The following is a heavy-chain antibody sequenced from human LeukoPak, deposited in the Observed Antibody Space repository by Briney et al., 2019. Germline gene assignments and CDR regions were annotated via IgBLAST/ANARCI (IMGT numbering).Heavy chain of an antibody. CDR1: GFTFSDYY. D-gene: IGHD2-2*01. J-gene: IGHJ4*02. CDR2: MRHGGSMR. Sequence: GGSLRLSCAASGFTFSDYYMGWIRQAPGKGLEWLSYMRHGGSMRYYADSVQGRFTISRDNAKNSLYLQMNSLRAEDTAVYYCAKARPRYCSSTSCVTYYFDYWGQGTLVTVSS. CDR3: AKARPRYCSSTSCVTYYFDY. V-gene: IGHV3-11*04.